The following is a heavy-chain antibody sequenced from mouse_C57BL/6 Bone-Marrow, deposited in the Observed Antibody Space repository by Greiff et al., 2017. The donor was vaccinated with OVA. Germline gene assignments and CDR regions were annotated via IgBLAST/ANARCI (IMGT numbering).Heavy chain of an antibody. CDR1: GYAFSSSW. J-gene: IGHJ1*03. CDR2: IYPGDGDT. D-gene: IGHD1-1*01. CDR3: ATPFYYGSSPSYWYCDV. Sequence: QVQLQQSGPELVKPGASVKISCKASGYAFSSSWMNWVKQRPGKGLEWIGRIYPGDGDTNYNGKFKGKATLTADKSSSTAYMQLSSLTSEDAAVYFCATPFYYGSSPSYWYCDVWGTGTTVTVSS. V-gene: IGHV1-82*01.